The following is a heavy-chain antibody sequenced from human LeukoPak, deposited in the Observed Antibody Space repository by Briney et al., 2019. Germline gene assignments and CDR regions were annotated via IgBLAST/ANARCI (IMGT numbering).Heavy chain of an antibody. CDR1: GFRFDDYA. CDR2: IRWNSGSI. CDR3: ARDKDYGDYARWYFDL. J-gene: IGHJ2*01. Sequence: GGSLRLSCAASGFRFDDYAMHRVRQDPRTGLEGASGIRWNSGSIGYADSVKGRFTISRDNAKNSLYLQMNSLRAEDTALYHCARDKDYGDYARWYFDLWGRGTLVTVSS. D-gene: IGHD4-17*01. V-gene: IGHV3-9*01.